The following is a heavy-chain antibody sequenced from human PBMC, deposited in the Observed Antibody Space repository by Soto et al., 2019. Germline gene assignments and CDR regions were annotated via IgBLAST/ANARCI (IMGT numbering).Heavy chain of an antibody. V-gene: IGHV1-18*01. D-gene: IGHD3-16*01. CDR1: GYTFTSYG. J-gene: IGHJ3*01. CDR2: ISAYNGNT. Sequence: ASVKVSCKASGYTFTSYGISWVRQAPGQGLEWMGWISAYNGNTNYAQKLQGRVTMTTDTSTSTAYMELRSLRSDDTAVYYCARDQWQLWGRDDAFDVLGQGTMVTFSS. CDR3: ARDQWQLWGRDDAFDV.